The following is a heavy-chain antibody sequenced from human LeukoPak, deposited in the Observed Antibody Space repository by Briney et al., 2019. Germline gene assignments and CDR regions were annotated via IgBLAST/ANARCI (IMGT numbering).Heavy chain of an antibody. J-gene: IGHJ6*03. CDR2: ISGSGDIT. V-gene: IGHV3-23*01. CDR1: GFTFSAYV. CDR3: AKAHLPDYYYMDV. Sequence: GGSLRFSCAASGFTFSAYVMSWVRQAPGKGLEWVSSISGSGDITYYADSVKGRFTISRDNSKNTLYLQMNSLRAEDTAVYYCAKAHLPDYYYMDVWGKGTTVTVSS.